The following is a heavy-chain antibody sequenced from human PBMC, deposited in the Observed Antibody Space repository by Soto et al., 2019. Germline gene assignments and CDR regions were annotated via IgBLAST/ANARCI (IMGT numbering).Heavy chain of an antibody. CDR2: ISGTGVSI. D-gene: IGHD3-3*01. CDR3: AKALTTFGVVTTPFDY. V-gene: IGHV3-23*01. CDR1: GFTFSSYA. J-gene: IGHJ4*02. Sequence: EVQLLESGGGLVQPGGSMRLSCAASGFTFSSYAVTWVRQAPGKGLEWVSIISGTGVSIFYADSVKGRFTISRDNSNNPLYLQMHSLTAEDTAVYYCAKALTTFGVVTTPFDYWGQGTLVTVSS.